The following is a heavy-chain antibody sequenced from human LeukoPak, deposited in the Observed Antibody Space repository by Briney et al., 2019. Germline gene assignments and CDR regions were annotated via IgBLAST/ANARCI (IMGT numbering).Heavy chain of an antibody. J-gene: IGHJ4*02. CDR2: ISGGGDTT. V-gene: IGHV3-23*01. CDR3: AKATIQQWLVKVDSFDS. Sequence: GGSLRLSCAASGFTFISFAMSWVRQAPGKGLEWVSSISGGGDTTNCADSVKGRFIISRDNSKNTLYLQMNSLRAEDTAIYYCAKATIQQWLVKVDSFDSWGQGILVTVSS. D-gene: IGHD6-19*01. CDR1: GFTFISFA.